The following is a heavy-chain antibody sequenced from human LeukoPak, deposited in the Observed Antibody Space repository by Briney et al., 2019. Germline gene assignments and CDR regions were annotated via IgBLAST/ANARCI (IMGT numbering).Heavy chain of an antibody. Sequence: GGSLRLSCEVSGFIFSYYWMAWVRQAPGKGLEWVANIKQDGSEKHYVDSVKGRFTISRDDAKNSLFLQMNSLRAEDTAVYFCARDYRLYLNGSGYSPYFDYWGQGTLVTVSS. CDR1: GFIFSYYW. CDR2: IKQDGSEK. CDR3: ARDYRLYLNGSGYSPYFDY. J-gene: IGHJ4*02. V-gene: IGHV3-7*01. D-gene: IGHD3-22*01.